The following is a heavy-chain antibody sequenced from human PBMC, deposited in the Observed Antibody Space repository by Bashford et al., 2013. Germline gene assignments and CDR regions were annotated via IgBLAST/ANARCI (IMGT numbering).Heavy chain of an antibody. V-gene: IGHV4-59*01. CDR1: GGSISSYY. D-gene: IGHD3-3*01. CDR3: ARLASHYDPFDP. J-gene: IGHJ5*02. CDR2: IYYSGST. Sequence: SSETLSLTCTVSGGSISSYYWSWIRQPPGKGLEWIGYIYYSGSTNYNPSLKSRVTISVDTSKNQFSLKLSSVTAADTAVYYCARLASHYDPFDPWGQGTLVTVSS.